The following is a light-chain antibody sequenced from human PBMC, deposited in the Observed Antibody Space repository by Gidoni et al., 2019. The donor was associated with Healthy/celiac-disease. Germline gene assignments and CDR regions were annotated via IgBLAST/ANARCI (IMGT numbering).Light chain of an antibody. CDR1: QSVSSN. V-gene: IGKV3-15*01. CDR3: QQYNNWPRP. J-gene: IGKJ1*01. Sequence: EIVMTQSPATLSVSPGERATLSCRASQSVSSNLAWYQQKPGQAPRLLIYGASTRATGIPARFSGSGSGTEFTLTISSLQSEDFAVSLNQQYNNWPRPFGQGTKVEIK. CDR2: GAS.